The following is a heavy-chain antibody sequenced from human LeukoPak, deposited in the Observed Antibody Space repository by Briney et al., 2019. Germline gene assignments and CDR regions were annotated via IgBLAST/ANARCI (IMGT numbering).Heavy chain of an antibody. CDR3: ASGRAAGHFDY. D-gene: IGHD6-13*01. CDR1: GGSISSYY. Sequence: SETLSLTCTVSGGSISSYYWSWIRQPPGKGLEWIGYIYYSGSTNYNPSLKSRVTISVDTSKNQFSLKLSSVTAADTAVYYCASGRAAGHFDYWGQGTLVTVSS. J-gene: IGHJ4*02. CDR2: IYYSGST. V-gene: IGHV4-59*08.